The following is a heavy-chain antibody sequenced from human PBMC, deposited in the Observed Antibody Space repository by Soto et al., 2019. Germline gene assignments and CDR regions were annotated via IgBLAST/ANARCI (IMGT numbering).Heavy chain of an antibody. D-gene: IGHD6-13*01. V-gene: IGHV3-21*01. J-gene: IGHJ4*02. CDR1: GFTFSSYS. CDR2: ISSSSSYI. CDR3: ARDWEAAAGGAYPYYFDY. Sequence: EVQLVESGGGLVKPGGSLRLSCAASGFTFSSYSMNWVRQAPGKGLEWVSSISSSSSYIYYADSVKGRFTISRDNAKNALYLQMNSLRAEDTAVYYCARDWEAAAGGAYPYYFDYWGQGTLVTVSS.